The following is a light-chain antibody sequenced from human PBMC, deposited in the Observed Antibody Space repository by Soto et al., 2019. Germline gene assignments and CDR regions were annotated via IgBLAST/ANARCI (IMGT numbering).Light chain of an antibody. CDR1: SSDVGGYNY. CDR2: EVS. J-gene: IGLJ1*01. Sequence: QSALTQPASVSGSPGQSITLSCTGTSSDVGGYNYVSWYQQHPGKAPKLMIYEVSNRPSGVSNRFSGSKSGNTASLTISGLQAEDEADYYCSSYTSSSTLYVFGPGTKLTVL. CDR3: SSYTSSSTLYV. V-gene: IGLV2-14*01.